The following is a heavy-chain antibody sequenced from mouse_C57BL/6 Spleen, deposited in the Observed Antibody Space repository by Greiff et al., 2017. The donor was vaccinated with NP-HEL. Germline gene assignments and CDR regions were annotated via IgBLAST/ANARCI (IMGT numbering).Heavy chain of an antibody. V-gene: IGHV14-4*01. Sequence: EVQLQQSGAELVRPGASVKLSCTASGFNIKDDYMHWVKQRPEQGLEWIGWIDPANGDTEYASKFQGKATITADTSSNTAYLQLSSLTSEDTAVYYCTTQSQSFYYFDYWGQGTTLTVSS. CDR1: GFNIKDDY. CDR2: IDPANGDT. J-gene: IGHJ2*01. CDR3: TTQSQSFYYFDY. D-gene: IGHD1-2*01.